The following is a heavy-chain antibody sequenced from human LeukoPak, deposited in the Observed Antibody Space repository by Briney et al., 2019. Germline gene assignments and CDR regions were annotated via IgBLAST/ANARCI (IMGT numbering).Heavy chain of an antibody. Sequence: GGSLRLSCAASGFSFSTYWMSWVRQAPGKRLVYLSRMDGDGTSTIYADSVKGRFAISRDNAKHTLYLQMNSLRAEDTAVYYCTRNWWGSLDYWGQGALITVSS. V-gene: IGHV3-74*01. CDR3: TRNWWGSLDY. CDR2: MDGDGTST. D-gene: IGHD2-21*01. CDR1: GFSFSTYW. J-gene: IGHJ4*02.